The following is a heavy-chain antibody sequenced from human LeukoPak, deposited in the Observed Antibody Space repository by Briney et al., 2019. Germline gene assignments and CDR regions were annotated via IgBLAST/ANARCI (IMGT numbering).Heavy chain of an antibody. D-gene: IGHD3-9*01. CDR1: GGSISSYY. J-gene: IGHJ3*02. CDR3: AREVNYYDILTGYSSHDAFDI. Sequence: SETLSLTCTVSGGSISSYYWSWIRQPAGKGLEWIGRIYTSGSTNYNPSLKSRVIMSVDTSKNQFSLKLSSVTAADTAVYYCAREVNYYDILTGYSSHDAFDIWGQGTMVTVSS. CDR2: IYTSGST. V-gene: IGHV4-4*07.